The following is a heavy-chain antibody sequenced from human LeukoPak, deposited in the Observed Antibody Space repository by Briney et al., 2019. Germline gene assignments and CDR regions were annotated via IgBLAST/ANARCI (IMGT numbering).Heavy chain of an antibody. Sequence: ASVKVSCKASGYTFTSYYMHWVRQAPGQGLEWMGWINPNSGGTNYAQKFQGRVTMTRDTSISTAYMELSRLRSDDTAVYYCARVLAVAGRALNWFDPWGQGTLVTVSS. CDR3: ARVLAVAGRALNWFDP. CDR2: INPNSGGT. CDR1: GYTFTSYY. J-gene: IGHJ5*02. V-gene: IGHV1-2*02. D-gene: IGHD6-19*01.